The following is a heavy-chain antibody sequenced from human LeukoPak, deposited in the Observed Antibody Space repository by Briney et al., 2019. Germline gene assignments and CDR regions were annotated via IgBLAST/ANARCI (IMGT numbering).Heavy chain of an antibody. J-gene: IGHJ6*03. D-gene: IGHD6-6*01. Sequence: QPGGSLRLSCAASGFTFSSYAMSWVRQAPGKGLEWVSAISGSGGSTYYADSVKGRFTISRDNSKNTLFLQMNSLRAEDTAVYYCANGGGVYSSSSRSRYYYYYMDVWGKGTTVTVSS. CDR3: ANGGGVYSSSSRSRYYYYYMDV. CDR1: GFTFSSYA. V-gene: IGHV3-23*01. CDR2: ISGSGGST.